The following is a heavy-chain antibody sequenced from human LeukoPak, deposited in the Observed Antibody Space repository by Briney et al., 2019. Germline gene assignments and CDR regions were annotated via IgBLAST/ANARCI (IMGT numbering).Heavy chain of an antibody. Sequence: SETLSLTCTVSGASINSYYWSWIRQSAGKGLEWIGRIHVSGSTNYNPSLKSRVTISVDTSKNQFSLKLSSVTAADTAVYYCARGTTVLKTFDYWGQGTLVTVSS. CDR2: IHVSGST. CDR1: GASINSYY. V-gene: IGHV4-4*07. CDR3: ARGTTVLKTFDY. D-gene: IGHD4-17*01. J-gene: IGHJ4*02.